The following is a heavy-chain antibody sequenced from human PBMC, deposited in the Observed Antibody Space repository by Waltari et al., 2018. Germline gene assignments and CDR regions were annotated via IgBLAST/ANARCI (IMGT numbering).Heavy chain of an antibody. CDR1: GGSFSSYW. CDR3: AREDGMVATWRFDV. Sequence: QVQLQESGPGLVKPSETLSLTCAVSGGSFSSYWWSWIRQPPGKGLEWVGEINGNSGSTNYNPSLKSRVTISKDASKNQFSLKLSSVTAADTAVYYCAREDGMVATWRFDVWGPGVLVTVSS. D-gene: IGHD2-15*01. V-gene: IGHV4-59*12. CDR2: INGNSGST. J-gene: IGHJ5*02.